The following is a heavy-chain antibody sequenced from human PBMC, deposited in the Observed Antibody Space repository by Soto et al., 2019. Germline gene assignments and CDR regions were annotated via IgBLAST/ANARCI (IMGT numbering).Heavy chain of an antibody. D-gene: IGHD3-3*01. V-gene: IGHV3-9*01. CDR3: AKAGSGYYMDHFDY. Sequence: GGSLRLSCAASGFTFDDYAMHWVRQAPGKGLEWVSGISWNSGSIGYADSVKGRFTISRDNAKNSLYLQMNSLRAEDTALYYCAKAGSGYYMDHFDYWGQGTLVTVSS. CDR2: ISWNSGSI. CDR1: GFTFDDYA. J-gene: IGHJ4*02.